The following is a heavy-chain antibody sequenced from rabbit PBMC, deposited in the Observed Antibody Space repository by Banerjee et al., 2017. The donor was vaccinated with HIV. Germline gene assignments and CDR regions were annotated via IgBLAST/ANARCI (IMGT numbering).Heavy chain of an antibody. Sequence: QEQLEESGGDLVKPEGSLTLTCTASGFSFSSSYWIWWVRQAPGKGLEWIACIDTGSSGTTYYASWAKGRFTIPKPSSTTVTLQMTSLTAADTATYFCARLWADTRGNLNLWGPGTLVTVS. D-gene: IGHD3-1*01. J-gene: IGHJ4*01. CDR1: GFSFSSSYW. CDR2: IDTGSSGTT. V-gene: IGHV1S45*01. CDR3: ARLWADTRGNLNL.